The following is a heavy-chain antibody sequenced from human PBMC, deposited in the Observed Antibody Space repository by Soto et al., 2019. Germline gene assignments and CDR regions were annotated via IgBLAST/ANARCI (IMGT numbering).Heavy chain of an antibody. CDR1: GFTFSSYA. CDR2: ISYDGSNK. CDR3: ARRYYYDSSGYSDFDY. V-gene: IGHV3-30-3*01. J-gene: IGHJ4*02. D-gene: IGHD3-22*01. Sequence: GGSLRLSCAASGFTFSSYAMHWVRQAPGKGLEWVAVISYDGSNKYYADSVKGRFTISRDNSKNTLYLQMNSLRAEDTAVYYCARRYYYDSSGYSDFDYWGQGTLVTVSS.